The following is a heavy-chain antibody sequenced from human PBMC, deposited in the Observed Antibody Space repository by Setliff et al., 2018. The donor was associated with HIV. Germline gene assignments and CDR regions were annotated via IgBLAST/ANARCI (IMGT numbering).Heavy chain of an antibody. J-gene: IGHJ4*02. D-gene: IGHD6-13*01. CDR1: GGSISSGGYY. CDR2: IYYSGST. Sequence: PSETLSLTCTVSGGSISSGGYYWSWIRQHPGKGLEWIGYIYYSGSTYYNPSLKSRLTMSVDPSRNQFSLKLSSVTAADTAVYYCARGRRRIAAAGRGGFDYWGQGTLVTVSS. V-gene: IGHV4-31*03. CDR3: ARGRRRIAAAGRGGFDY.